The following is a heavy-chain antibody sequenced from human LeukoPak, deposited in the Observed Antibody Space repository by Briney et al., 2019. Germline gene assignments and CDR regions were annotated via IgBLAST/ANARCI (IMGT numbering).Heavy chain of an antibody. Sequence: GGSLRLSCAASGFTFSSYAMSWVRQAPGKGLEWVSAISGSGGSTYYADSVKGRFTISRDNSENTLYLQMNSLRAEDTAVYYCAKDSGSYGYYFDYWGQGTLVTVSS. CDR3: AKDSGSYGYYFDY. V-gene: IGHV3-23*01. CDR1: GFTFSSYA. J-gene: IGHJ4*02. D-gene: IGHD1-26*01. CDR2: ISGSGGST.